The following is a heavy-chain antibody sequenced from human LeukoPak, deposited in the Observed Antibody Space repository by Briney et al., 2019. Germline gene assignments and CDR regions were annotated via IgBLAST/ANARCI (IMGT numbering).Heavy chain of an antibody. CDR2: TRNKANSYTT. J-gene: IGHJ4*02. V-gene: IGHV3-72*01. CDR3: ARDHRLFYDSSGYYYDY. Sequence: GGSLRLSCAASGFTFSDHYMDWVRQAPGKGLEWVGRTRNKANSYTTEYGASVKGRFTISRDDSKNSLYLQMNSLKTEDTAVYYCARDHRLFYDSSGYYYDYWGQGTLVTVSS. CDR1: GFTFSDHY. D-gene: IGHD3-22*01.